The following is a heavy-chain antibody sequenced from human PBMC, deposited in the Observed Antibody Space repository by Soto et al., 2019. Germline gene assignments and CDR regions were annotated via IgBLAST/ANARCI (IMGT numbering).Heavy chain of an antibody. CDR3: ARRIAVAGTYDY. J-gene: IGHJ4*02. CDR2: INSDGSSI. V-gene: IGHV3-74*03. Sequence: PGGSLRLSCATSGFTFSIYWMHWVRQVPGKGLVWVSRINSDGSSIKYADSVRGRFTISRDNARNTLYLEMNSLRVEDTALYYCARRIAVAGTYDYWGQGTLVTVSS. D-gene: IGHD6-19*01. CDR1: GFTFSIYW.